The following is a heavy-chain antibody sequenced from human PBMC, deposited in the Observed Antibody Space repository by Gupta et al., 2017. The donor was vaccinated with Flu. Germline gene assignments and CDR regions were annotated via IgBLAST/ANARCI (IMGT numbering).Heavy chain of an antibody. CDR3: ARVVGGSGSYVIDY. J-gene: IGHJ4*02. Sequence: QVQLQESGPGLVKPSGNLSLTCAVSGGPISSSNWWSWVRQPPGKGMYWMWESDHRGITTYNPSLKSRVTISGDKPKNQFSLKLSSVTAADTAVYYCARVVGGSGSYVIDYWGQGTLVTVSS. V-gene: IGHV4-4*02. D-gene: IGHD3-10*01. CDR2: SDHRGIT. CDR1: GGPISSSNW.